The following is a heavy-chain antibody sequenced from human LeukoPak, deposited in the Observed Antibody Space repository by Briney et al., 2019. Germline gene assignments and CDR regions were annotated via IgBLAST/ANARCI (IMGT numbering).Heavy chain of an antibody. V-gene: IGHV3-7*03. D-gene: IGHD6-13*01. J-gene: IGHJ4*02. Sequence: GGSLRLSCAASGFTFSGFWMSWVRQTPGKGLEWVANIKQDGSEKYYVDSVKGRFTISRDNAKNSLSLQMNGLRVEDTAIYYCARSIPYGTTWYGRSDYWGQGTLVTVSS. CDR3: ARSIPYGTTWYGRSDY. CDR2: IKQDGSEK. CDR1: GFTFSGFW.